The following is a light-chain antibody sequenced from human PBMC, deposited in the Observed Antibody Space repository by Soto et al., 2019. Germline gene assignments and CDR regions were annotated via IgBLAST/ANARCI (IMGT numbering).Light chain of an antibody. CDR1: QGIKNY. J-gene: IGKJ1*01. CDR2: TAS. CDR3: QHLKTYPET. Sequence: DFQLTQSPSFLSASIGDRVTITCRASQGIKNYLAWYQQKPGIAPKLLIYTASTLQSGIPSRFSGSGSGTEFTLTISSLQHEDFATYYCQHLKTYPETFGQGTKVDIK. V-gene: IGKV1-9*01.